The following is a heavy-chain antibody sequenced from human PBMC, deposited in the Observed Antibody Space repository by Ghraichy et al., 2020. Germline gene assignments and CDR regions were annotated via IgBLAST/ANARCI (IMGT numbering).Heavy chain of an antibody. CDR3: AKDIAYGSGGAFDY. V-gene: IGHV3-9*01. D-gene: IGHD3-10*01. Sequence: GGSLRLSCAASGFTFDDYAMHWVRQAPGKGLEWVSGISWNSGSIGYADSVKGRFTISRDNAKNSLYLQMNSLRAEDTALYYCAKDIAYGSGGAFDYWGQGTLVTVSS. J-gene: IGHJ4*02. CDR1: GFTFDDYA. CDR2: ISWNSGSI.